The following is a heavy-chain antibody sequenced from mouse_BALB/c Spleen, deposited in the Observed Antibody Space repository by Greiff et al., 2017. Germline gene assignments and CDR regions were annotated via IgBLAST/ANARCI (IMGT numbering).Heavy chain of an antibody. CDR1: GFTFSSYA. D-gene: IGHD2-14*01. J-gene: IGHJ4*01. Sequence: EVKLVESGGGLVKPGGSLKLSCAASGFTFSSYAMSWVRQTPEKRLEWVASISSGGSTYYPDSVKGRFTISRDNARNILYLQMSSLRSEDTAMYYCARDNRYDVMDYWGQGTSVTVSS. CDR3: ARDNRYDVMDY. V-gene: IGHV5-6-5*01. CDR2: ISSGGST.